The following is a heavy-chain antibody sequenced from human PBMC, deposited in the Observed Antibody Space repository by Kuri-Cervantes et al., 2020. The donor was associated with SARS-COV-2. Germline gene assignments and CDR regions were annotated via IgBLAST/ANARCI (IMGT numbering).Heavy chain of an antibody. CDR2: INPDRGNT. Sequence: ASVKVSCKASGYTFTGYYIHWVRQAPGQGLEWMGWINPDRGNTNYAQKFQGRVTLARDTSIRTAYMEVTNLTYDDTAVYYCAREDFSSLGAPHGLDYWGQGTLVTVSS. V-gene: IGHV1-2*02. CDR1: GYTFTGYY. D-gene: IGHD1-26*01. J-gene: IGHJ4*02. CDR3: AREDFSSLGAPHGLDY.